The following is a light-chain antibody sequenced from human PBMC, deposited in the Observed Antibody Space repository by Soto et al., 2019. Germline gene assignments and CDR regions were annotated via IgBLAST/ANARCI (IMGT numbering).Light chain of an antibody. J-gene: IGLJ1*01. Sequence: QSALTQPPSASATPGQRVTISCSGSRSNIGSNTVNWYQQLPGTAPKLLIYNDNQRPSGVPDRFSGSKSGTSASLAISGLQSKDEADYHCAAWDDSLNGLYVFGTGTKLTVL. V-gene: IGLV1-44*01. CDR1: RSNIGSNT. CDR2: NDN. CDR3: AAWDDSLNGLYV.